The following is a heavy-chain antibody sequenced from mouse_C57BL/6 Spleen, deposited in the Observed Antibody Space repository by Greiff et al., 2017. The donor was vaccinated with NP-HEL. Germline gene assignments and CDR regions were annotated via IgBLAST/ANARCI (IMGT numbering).Heavy chain of an antibody. V-gene: IGHV3-1*01. J-gene: IGHJ3*01. CDR2: ISYSGST. CDR3: ARDRGGYPFAY. Sequence: EVKLQESGPGMVKPSQSLSLTCTVTGYSITSGYDWHWIRHFPGNKLEWMGYISYSGSTNYNPSLKSRISITHDTSKNHFFLKLNSVTTEDTATYYCARDRGGYPFAYWGQGTLVTVSA. D-gene: IGHD2-2*01. CDR1: GYSITSGYD.